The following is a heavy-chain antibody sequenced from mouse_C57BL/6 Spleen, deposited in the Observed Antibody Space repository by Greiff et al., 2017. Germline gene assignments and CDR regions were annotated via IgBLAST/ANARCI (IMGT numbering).Heavy chain of an antibody. CDR3: ASMDYSNYFDY. D-gene: IGHD2-5*01. Sequence: EVKVEESGPGLVKPSQSLSLTCSVTGYSITSGYYWNWIRQFPGNKLEWMGYISYDGSNNYNPSLKNRISITRDTSKNQFFLKLNSVTTEDTATYYCASMDYSNYFDYWGQGTTLTVSS. CDR2: ISYDGSN. V-gene: IGHV3-6*01. CDR1: GYSITSGYY. J-gene: IGHJ2*01.